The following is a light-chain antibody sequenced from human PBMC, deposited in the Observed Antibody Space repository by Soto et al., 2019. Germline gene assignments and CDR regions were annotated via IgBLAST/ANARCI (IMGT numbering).Light chain of an antibody. J-gene: IGKJ5*01. Sequence: DIQMTQSPYSLSASVGDRVTITYRASQSISSYLNWYQQKPGKAPKLLIYAASSLQSGVPSRFSVSGSGTDFTLAISSLQPEDFATYYGHQSYSTPPITFGQGTRLEIK. CDR3: HQSYSTPPIT. CDR1: QSISSY. V-gene: IGKV1-39*01. CDR2: AAS.